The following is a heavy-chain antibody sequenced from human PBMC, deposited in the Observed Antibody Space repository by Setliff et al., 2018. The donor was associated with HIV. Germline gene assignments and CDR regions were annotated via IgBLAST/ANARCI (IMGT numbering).Heavy chain of an antibody. Sequence: SETLSLTCTVSGGSISSHYWSWIRQSPGEGLEWIGNIYYSGSTTNYNPSLKSRVTISVDTSKNQFSLKLSSVTAADTADYYCARTPYSSSSDVWGQGTTVTVSS. CDR1: GGSISSHY. CDR2: IYYSGSTT. CDR3: ARTPYSSSSDV. D-gene: IGHD2-2*01. V-gene: IGHV4-59*11. J-gene: IGHJ6*02.